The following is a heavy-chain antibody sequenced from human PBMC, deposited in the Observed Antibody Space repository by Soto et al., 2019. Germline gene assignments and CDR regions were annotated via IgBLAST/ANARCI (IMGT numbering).Heavy chain of an antibody. D-gene: IGHD6-19*01. CDR3: AKEGHTSGWNFPY. CDR2: ISYDGSNK. Sequence: GGSLRLSCAASGFTFSSYGMHWVRQAPGKGLEWVAVISYDGSNKYYADSVKGRFTISRDNSKNTLYLQMNSLRADDTAVYFFAKEGHTSGWNFPYWGQGTLVIGST. V-gene: IGHV3-30*18. CDR1: GFTFSSYG. J-gene: IGHJ4*02.